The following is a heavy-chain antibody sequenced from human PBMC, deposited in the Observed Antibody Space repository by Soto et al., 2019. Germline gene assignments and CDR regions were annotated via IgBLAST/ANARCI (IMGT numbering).Heavy chain of an antibody. Sequence: EVQLLESGGDLIQPGGSLRLSCAASGFTFSSYAMSWVRQAPGKGLGWVSAISSSGGSTFYADSGKGRFTISRDNSRNTLYLQMNSLRAEDTAIYYCAKYKPMNQPRPDFDYWGQGTLVTVSS. CDR1: GFTFSSYA. V-gene: IGHV3-23*01. CDR3: AKYKPMNQPRPDFDY. D-gene: IGHD3-22*01. J-gene: IGHJ4*02. CDR2: ISSSGGST.